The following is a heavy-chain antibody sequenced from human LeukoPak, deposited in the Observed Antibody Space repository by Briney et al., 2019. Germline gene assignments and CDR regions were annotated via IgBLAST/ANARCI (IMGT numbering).Heavy chain of an antibody. CDR1: GGSFSGYY. D-gene: IGHD3-10*01. V-gene: IGHV4-34*01. CDR3: ARHNPSYDYYGSGGYYMDV. Sequence: SETLSLTCAVYGGSFSGYYWSWIRQPPGKGLEWIGEINRSGSTTYNPSLKSRVTISVGTSKNQFSLKLSSVTAADTTVNYCARHNPSYDYYGSGGYYMDVWGKGTTVTISS. J-gene: IGHJ6*03. CDR2: INRSGST.